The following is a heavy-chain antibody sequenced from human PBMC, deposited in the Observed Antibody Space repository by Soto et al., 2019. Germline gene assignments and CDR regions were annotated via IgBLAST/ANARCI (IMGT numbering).Heavy chain of an antibody. CDR1: GYSFTGYY. CDR3: ARGDYGTGGYPFPYFDY. D-gene: IGHD2-8*02. V-gene: IGHV1-2*02. CDR2: SNPDSGAT. Sequence: HEHLVQSGAEVKRPGASLKVSCKASGYSFTGYYIPWVRQAPGQGLEWMGWSNPDSGATNYAQNFQGRVTLTSDTSISTASMDLTSLTSDDTAVYYCARGDYGTGGYPFPYFDYWGQGTLVIVSS. J-gene: IGHJ4*02.